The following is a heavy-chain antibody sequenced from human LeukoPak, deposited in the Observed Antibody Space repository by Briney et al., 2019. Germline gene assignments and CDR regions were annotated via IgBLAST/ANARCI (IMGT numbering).Heavy chain of an antibody. CDR3: ARKVLSGSRYFDY. V-gene: IGHV3-48*03. CDR2: ITSSASTI. D-gene: IGHD1-26*01. CDR1: GSTFSSFE. J-gene: IGHJ4*02. Sequence: GGSLRLSCAASGSTFSSFEMNWVRQAPGKGLEWVSYITSSASTIYYAESVKGRFTISRDNAKNSLFLQMNSLRAEDTAVYYCARKVLSGSRYFDYWGQGALVTVSS.